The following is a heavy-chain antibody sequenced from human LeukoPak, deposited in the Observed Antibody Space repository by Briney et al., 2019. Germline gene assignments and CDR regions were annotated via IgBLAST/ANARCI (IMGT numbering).Heavy chain of an antibody. CDR1: GFTFSSYG. V-gene: IGHV3-30*03. CDR2: ISYDGSNK. Sequence: PGGSLRLSCAASGFTFSSYGMHWVRQAPGKGLEWVAVISYDGSNKYYADSVKGRFTISRDNSKNTLYLQMNSLRAEDTAVYYCARGAAYCGGDCYLDWGQGTLVTVSS. D-gene: IGHD2-21*02. J-gene: IGHJ4*02. CDR3: ARGAAYCGGDCYLD.